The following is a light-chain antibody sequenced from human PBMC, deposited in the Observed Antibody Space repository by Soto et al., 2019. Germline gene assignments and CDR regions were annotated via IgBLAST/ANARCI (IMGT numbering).Light chain of an antibody. CDR3: SSHTTSGTVL. CDR1: SSDVGGYNY. J-gene: IGLJ2*01. V-gene: IGLV2-14*01. Sequence: QSALTQPASVSGSPGQSITISCTGTSSDVGGYNYVSWYQHHPGKAPKLLIYEVSNRPSGVSNRFSGSKSGSTASLTISGLQAEDEAGYFCSSHTTSGTVLFGGGTKLTVL. CDR2: EVS.